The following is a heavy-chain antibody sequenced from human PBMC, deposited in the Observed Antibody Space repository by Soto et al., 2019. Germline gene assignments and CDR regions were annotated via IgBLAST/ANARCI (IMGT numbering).Heavy chain of an antibody. V-gene: IGHV3-23*01. J-gene: IGHJ4*02. Sequence: PGGSLRLSCVVSGFTFSSYAMTWVRQAPGKGLEWISAIGDSGGATYYSDSVKGRFTISRDNSRNTLYLQMNSLRAEDTAVYYCAKSPYCSGGSCYLDYFDYWGQGTVVTSPQ. CDR3: AKSPYCSGGSCYLDYFDY. CDR1: GFTFSSYA. CDR2: IGDSGGAT. D-gene: IGHD2-15*01.